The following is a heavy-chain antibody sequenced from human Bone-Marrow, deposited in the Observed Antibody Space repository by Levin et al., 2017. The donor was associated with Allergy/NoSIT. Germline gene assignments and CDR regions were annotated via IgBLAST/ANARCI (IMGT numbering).Heavy chain of an antibody. D-gene: IGHD2-8*02. CDR1: GDSITSSRYY. Sequence: SETLSLTCTVSGDSITSSRYYWGWIRQSPGKGLEWIGSIYFSGDTYYNPSFKSRVSIFVDTFKNQFSLKLSSVTAADTAVYYCAIDSTGFYYYFDYWGQGALVTVSS. J-gene: IGHJ4*02. CDR2: IYFSGDT. CDR3: AIDSTGFYYYFDY. V-gene: IGHV4-39*02.